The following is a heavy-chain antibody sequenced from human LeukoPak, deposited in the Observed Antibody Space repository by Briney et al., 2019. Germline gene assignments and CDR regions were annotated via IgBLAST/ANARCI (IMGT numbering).Heavy chain of an antibody. CDR3: VRGHYADY. V-gene: IGHV3-7*01. J-gene: IGHJ4*02. Sequence: GGSLRLSCAASGFAFGSYYMNWVRQAPGKGLEWVANIKPDGSEENYVDSVRGRFTISRDNAKSSVYLQMNSLRADDTALYYCVRGHYADYTSQGTLVTVSS. CDR1: GFAFGSYY. CDR2: IKPDGSEE.